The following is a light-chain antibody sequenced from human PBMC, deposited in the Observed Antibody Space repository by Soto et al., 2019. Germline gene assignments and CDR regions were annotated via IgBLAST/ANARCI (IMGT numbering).Light chain of an antibody. CDR3: QRYGWSPLT. Sequence: EIVLTQSPGTLSLSAGERATLSCRASQSIRSNYLAWYQQKPGQAPRLHIYGASRRATGIPDRFSGSWSGTDFTLTMSRLEPEDFAVYHCQRYGWSPLTFGGGTKVDIK. CDR2: GAS. CDR1: QSIRSNY. J-gene: IGKJ4*01. V-gene: IGKV3-20*01.